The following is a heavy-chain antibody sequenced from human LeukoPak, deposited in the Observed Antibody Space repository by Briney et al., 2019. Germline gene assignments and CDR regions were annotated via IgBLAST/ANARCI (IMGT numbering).Heavy chain of an antibody. J-gene: IGHJ4*02. D-gene: IGHD3-10*01. V-gene: IGHV4-31*03. CDR3: ARERYYGSGSQLFDY. Sequence: PSETLSLTCTVSGGSISSGGYYWSWIRQHPGKGLEWIGYIYYSGSTHYNPSLKSRVTISVDTSKNQFSLKLSSVTAADTAVYYCARERYYGSGSQLFDYWGQGTLVTVSS. CDR1: GGSISSGGYY. CDR2: IYYSGST.